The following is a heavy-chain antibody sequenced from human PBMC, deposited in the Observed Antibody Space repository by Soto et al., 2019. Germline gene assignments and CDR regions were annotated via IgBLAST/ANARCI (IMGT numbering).Heavy chain of an antibody. J-gene: IGHJ5*02. Sequence: QVQLVQSGAEVKKPGSSVKVSCKASGGTFSSYTISWVRQAPGQGLEWMGRIIPILGIANYAQKFQGRVTITADKSTSTAYMELSSLRSEDTAVYYCVRGVVVVAAFDWFDPWGQGTLVTVSS. V-gene: IGHV1-69*02. D-gene: IGHD2-15*01. CDR1: GGTFSSYT. CDR3: VRGVVVVAAFDWFDP. CDR2: IIPILGIA.